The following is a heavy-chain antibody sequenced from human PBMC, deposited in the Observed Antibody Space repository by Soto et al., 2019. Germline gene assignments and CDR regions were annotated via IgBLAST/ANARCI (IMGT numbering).Heavy chain of an antibody. CDR3: ARDRRATWDWFDP. Sequence: AAVKVSCRASGYTFTSYGISWVRQAPGQGLEWMGWISAYNGNTNYAQKLQGRVTMTTDTSTSTAYMELRSLRSDDTAVYYCARDRRATWDWFDPWGQGTLVTVSS. J-gene: IGHJ5*02. V-gene: IGHV1-18*04. D-gene: IGHD5-12*01. CDR2: ISAYNGNT. CDR1: GYTFTSYG.